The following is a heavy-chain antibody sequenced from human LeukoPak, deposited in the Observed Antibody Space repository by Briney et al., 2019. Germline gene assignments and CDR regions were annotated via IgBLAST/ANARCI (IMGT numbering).Heavy chain of an antibody. CDR2: INPNSGGT. V-gene: IGHV1-2*02. CDR3: ARDLSDTAHKYYYYYYMDV. CDR1: GYTFTGYY. J-gene: IGHJ6*03. D-gene: IGHD5-18*01. Sequence: GASVKASCKASGYTFTGYYMHWVRQAPGQGLEWMGWINPNSGGTNYAQKFQGRVTMTRDTSISTAYMELSRLRSDDTAVYYCARDLSDTAHKYYYYYYMDVWGKGTTVTISS.